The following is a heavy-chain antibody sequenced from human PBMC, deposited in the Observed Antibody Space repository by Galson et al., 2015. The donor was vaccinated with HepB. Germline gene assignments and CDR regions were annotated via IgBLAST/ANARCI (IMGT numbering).Heavy chain of an antibody. CDR1: GFTFSSHD. Sequence: SLRLSCAASGFTFSSHDMHWVRQVAGNGLEWVSAIIPSGDTSYSGSVKGRFTISRDNAHNSLFLQMNSLRDEDTAVYYCARGYDSGGYYPDYWGQGTLVTVSS. CDR2: IIPSGDT. D-gene: IGHD3-22*01. CDR3: ARGYDSGGYYPDY. J-gene: IGHJ4*02. V-gene: IGHV3-13*01.